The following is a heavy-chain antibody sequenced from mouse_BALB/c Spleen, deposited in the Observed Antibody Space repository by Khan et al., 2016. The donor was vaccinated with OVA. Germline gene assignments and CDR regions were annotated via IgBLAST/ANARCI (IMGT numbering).Heavy chain of an antibody. CDR3: ARVRTDY. J-gene: IGHJ2*01. Sequence: VKLQESGAELAKPGASVKMSCKASGYTFASYWMHWIKQRPGQGLEWIGYINPSTGYTEYTQKFTDKATLTADKSSSTAYMQLSSLTSEDSSVYYCARVRTDYWGQGTTLTVSS. CDR2: INPSTGYT. CDR1: GYTFASYW. V-gene: IGHV1-7*01. D-gene: IGHD1-1*01.